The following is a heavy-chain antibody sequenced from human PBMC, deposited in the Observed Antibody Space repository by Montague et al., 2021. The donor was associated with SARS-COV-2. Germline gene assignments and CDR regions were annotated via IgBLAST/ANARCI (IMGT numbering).Heavy chain of an antibody. J-gene: IGHJ4*02. CDR3: ARAHSGSWAHLDN. Sequence: TLSLTCTVSGGSISSGSYYWSWIRQPAGKGLEWIGRIYTSGTTDYSFSLKSRVTISVDTSKNQFPLKLTSVTAADTAVYYCARAHSGSWAHLDNWGQGSLVTVSS. CDR2: IYTSGTT. D-gene: IGHD5-12*01. CDR1: GGSISSGSYY. V-gene: IGHV4-61*02.